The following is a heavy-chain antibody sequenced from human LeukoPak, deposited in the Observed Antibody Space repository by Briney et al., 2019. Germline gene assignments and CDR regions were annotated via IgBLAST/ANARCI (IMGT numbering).Heavy chain of an antibody. V-gene: IGHV1-69*06. J-gene: IGHJ4*02. CDR1: GGTFSSYA. D-gene: IGHD6-13*01. CDR3: ATFWSTAALDY. Sequence: SVKVSCKASGGTFSSYAISWVRQAPGQGLEWMGGIIPIFGTANYAQKLQGRVTMTEDTSTDTAYMELSSLRSEDTAVYYCATFWSTAALDYWGQGTLVTVSS. CDR2: IIPIFGTA.